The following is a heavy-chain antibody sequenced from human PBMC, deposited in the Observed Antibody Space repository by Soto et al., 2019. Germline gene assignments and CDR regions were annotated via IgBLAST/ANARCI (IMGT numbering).Heavy chain of an antibody. CDR1: GDSVSSNSAA. D-gene: IGHD2-15*01. Sequence: QVQLQQSGPGLVKPSQTLSLTCAISGDSVSSNSAAWNWIRQSPSRGLEWLVRTYYRSKWYNDYVVSVKSRITSNPDTTKIQFSLQLNAVTPEDTAVYYCARDSDIVLVVAALAPGAFDIWGQGTMVTVSS. J-gene: IGHJ3*02. CDR2: TYYRSKWYN. CDR3: ARDSDIVLVVAALAPGAFDI. V-gene: IGHV6-1*01.